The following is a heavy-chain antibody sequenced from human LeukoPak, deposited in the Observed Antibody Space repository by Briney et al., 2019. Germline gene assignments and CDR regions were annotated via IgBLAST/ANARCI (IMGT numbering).Heavy chain of an antibody. CDR1: GFTFSSYS. J-gene: IGHJ4*02. Sequence: GSLRLSCAASGFTFSSYSMNWIRQPPGKGLEWIGEINHSGSTNYNPSLKSRVTISVDTSKNQFSLKLSSVTAADTAVYYCARGRRLWFGELLYSYFDYWGQGTLVTVAS. D-gene: IGHD3-10*01. CDR2: INHSGST. V-gene: IGHV4-34*01. CDR3: ARGRRLWFGELLYSYFDY.